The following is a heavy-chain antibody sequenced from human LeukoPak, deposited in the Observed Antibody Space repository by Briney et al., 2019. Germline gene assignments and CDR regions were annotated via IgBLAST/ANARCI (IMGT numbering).Heavy chain of an antibody. Sequence: PGRSLRLPCAASGFTFSKYGMHWVRQAPGKGLEWVAVIWHNGMNKYYADSVKGRFTTSRDNSKNTLYLQMNSLRAEDTAVYYCARDRGSNDPIDYWGQGTLVTVSS. V-gene: IGHV3-33*01. CDR2: IWHNGMNK. CDR1: GFTFSKYG. J-gene: IGHJ4*02. D-gene: IGHD2-15*01. CDR3: ARDRGSNDPIDY.